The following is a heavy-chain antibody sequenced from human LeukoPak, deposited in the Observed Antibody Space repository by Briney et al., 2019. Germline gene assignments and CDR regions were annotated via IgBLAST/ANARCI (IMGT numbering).Heavy chain of an antibody. V-gene: IGHV3-48*01. CDR3: ARARGYSYGYSDY. D-gene: IGHD5-18*01. J-gene: IGHJ4*02. CDR1: GFTFSSYS. CDR2: ISTSSSTK. Sequence: PGGSLRLSCAASGFTFSSYSMSWVRQAPGKGLEWVSYISTSSSTKDYADSVKGRFTISRDNDKNSLYLQMNSLRAEDTAVYYCARARGYSYGYSDYWGQGTLVTVSS.